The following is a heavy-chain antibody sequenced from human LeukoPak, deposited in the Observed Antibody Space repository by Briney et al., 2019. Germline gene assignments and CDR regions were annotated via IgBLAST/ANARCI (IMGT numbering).Heavy chain of an antibody. J-gene: IGHJ4*02. V-gene: IGHV4-39*01. Sequence: PSETLSLTCTVSNGSISSSSYYWGWIRQPPGKGLEWLGSIYYSGSTYYNPSLKSRVTLSIDTSKSQFSLRLSSVTAADTAVYYCARQDFGSGILPGYWGQGTLVTVSS. CDR3: ARQDFGSGILPGY. CDR2: IYYSGST. CDR1: NGSISSSSYY. D-gene: IGHD3-10*01.